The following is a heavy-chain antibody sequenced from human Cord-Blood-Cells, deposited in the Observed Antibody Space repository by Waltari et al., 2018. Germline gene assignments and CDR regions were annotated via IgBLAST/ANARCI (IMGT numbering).Heavy chain of an antibody. CDR3: ARGLGGYDYYYYMDV. CDR1: GYTFTSSD. Sequence: QVQLVQSGAEVKKPGASVKVSCKASGYTFTSSDITRVRQATGQGLEWMGWMNPNSGNTGYAQKFQGRVTITRNTSISTAYMELSSLRSEDTAVYYCARGLGGYDYYYYMDVWGKGTTVTVSS. CDR2: MNPNSGNT. J-gene: IGHJ6*03. V-gene: IGHV1-8*03. D-gene: IGHD2-15*01.